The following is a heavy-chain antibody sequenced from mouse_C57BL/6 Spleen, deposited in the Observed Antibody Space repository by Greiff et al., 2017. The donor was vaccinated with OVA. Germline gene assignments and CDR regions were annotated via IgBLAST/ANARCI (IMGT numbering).Heavy chain of an antibody. Sequence: QVQLQQSGAELAKPGASVKLSCKASGYTFTSYWMHWVKQRPRQGLEWIGYINPSSGYTKYNQKFKDKATLTADKSSSTAYMQLSSLTYEDSAVYYCAIDYYGSSYEGWYFDVWGTGTTVTVSS. J-gene: IGHJ1*03. V-gene: IGHV1-7*01. D-gene: IGHD1-1*01. CDR3: AIDYYGSSYEGWYFDV. CDR1: GYTFTSYW. CDR2: INPSSGYT.